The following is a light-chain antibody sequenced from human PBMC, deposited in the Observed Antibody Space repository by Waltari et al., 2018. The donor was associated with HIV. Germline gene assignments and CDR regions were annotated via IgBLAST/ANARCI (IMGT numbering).Light chain of an antibody. CDR2: MAS. Sequence: DVLLTQSPVSLAVTPGESASISCKSSQSLLNKNGKNYLDWYVKKPGQTPQLLIYMASKLAAGVPGRFSGSGSGTEFTLKISRVEAEDVGLYYCMQDLHTPFMFGHGTRLEI. CDR1: QSLLNKNGKNY. CDR3: MQDLHTPFM. V-gene: IGKV2-28*01. J-gene: IGKJ5*01.